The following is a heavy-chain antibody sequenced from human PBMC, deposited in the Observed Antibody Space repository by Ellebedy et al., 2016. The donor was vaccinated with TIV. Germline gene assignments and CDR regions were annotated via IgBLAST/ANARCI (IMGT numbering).Heavy chain of an antibody. CDR3: AGETYDFRNGYQYWYFDL. CDR1: GFTVSGIY. V-gene: IGHV3-53*01. D-gene: IGHD3-3*01. CDR2: IYTGGTT. Sequence: PGGSLRLSCAASGFTVSGIYMSWVRQAPGKEPECVSVIYTGGTTYYADSVKGRFTISRDISSNTVYLQMNSLRAEDTAVYYCAGETYDFRNGYQYWYFDLWGRGTLITVSS. J-gene: IGHJ2*01.